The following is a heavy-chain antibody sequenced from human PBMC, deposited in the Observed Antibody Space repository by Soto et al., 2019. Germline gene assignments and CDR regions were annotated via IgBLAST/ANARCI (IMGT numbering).Heavy chain of an antibody. CDR3: ARDPPFGGLYYGMDV. Sequence: PGGSLRLSCAASGFTFSSYGMHWVRQAPGKGLEWVAVIWYDGSNKYYADSVKGRFTISRDNSKNTLYLQMNSLRAEDTAVYYCARDPPFGGLYYGMDVWGQGTTVTVSS. V-gene: IGHV3-33*01. J-gene: IGHJ6*02. CDR2: IWYDGSNK. D-gene: IGHD3-10*01. CDR1: GFTFSSYG.